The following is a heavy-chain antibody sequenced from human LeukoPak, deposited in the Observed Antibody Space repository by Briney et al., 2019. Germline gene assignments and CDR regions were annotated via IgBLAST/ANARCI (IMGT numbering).Heavy chain of an antibody. CDR3: AKYWSTAAPRPYFDY. D-gene: IGHD6-6*01. J-gene: IGHJ4*02. CDR2: ISCSGGNT. Sequence: PGGSLRLSCAASGFTFSSYAMSRVRRAPGKGLEWVSAISCSGGNTYYADSVKRRFAIPRHNSNNTVYVQTNSLSAEDPAVYDGAKYWSTAAPRPYFDYGGQGTLLTVSS. V-gene: IGHV3-23*01. CDR1: GFTFSSYA.